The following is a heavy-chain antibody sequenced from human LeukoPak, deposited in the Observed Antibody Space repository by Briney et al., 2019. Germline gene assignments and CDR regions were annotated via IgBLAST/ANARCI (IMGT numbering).Heavy chain of an antibody. V-gene: IGHV3-15*01. J-gene: IGHJ4*02. Sequence: PGGSLRLSCAASGFTFSNAWMSWVRQAPGKGLEWVGRIKSKTDGGTTDYAAPVKGRFTISRDDSRSTLYLQMNSLKTEDTAVYYCTTADEDYGDYGFAYCGQGTLVTVSS. CDR2: IKSKTDGGTT. D-gene: IGHD4-17*01. CDR1: GFTFSNAW. CDR3: TTADEDYGDYGFAY.